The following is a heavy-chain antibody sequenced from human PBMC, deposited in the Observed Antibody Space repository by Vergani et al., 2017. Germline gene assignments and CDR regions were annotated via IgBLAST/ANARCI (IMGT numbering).Heavy chain of an antibody. D-gene: IGHD6-19*01. CDR1: GFTFSGSA. V-gene: IGHV3-73*01. Sequence: VQLVESGGGVVQPGRSLRLSCAASGFTFSGSAMHWVRQASGKGLEWVGRIRSKANSYATAYAASVKGRFTISRDDSKNTAYLQMNSLKTEDTAVYYCTRHGPSGWYGPPDYWGQGTLVTVSS. CDR2: IRSKANSYAT. J-gene: IGHJ4*02. CDR3: TRHGPSGWYGPPDY.